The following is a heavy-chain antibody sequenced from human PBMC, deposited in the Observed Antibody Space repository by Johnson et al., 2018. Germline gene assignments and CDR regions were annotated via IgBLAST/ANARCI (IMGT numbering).Heavy chain of an antibody. J-gene: IGHJ6*03. CDR3: ARGRRKKMVRGTTNLYLDQYHDYMDV. V-gene: IGHV4-34*01. CDR1: GGSFSGYY. D-gene: IGHD3-10*01. Sequence: QVQLQQWGAGLLKPSETLSLTCAVYGGSFSGYYWSWIRQPPGKGLEWIGEINHRGSTNYNPSLKGRVTMSLHPAKHQFPLQLTSVTAADTAVHCCARGRRKKMVRGTTNLYLDQYHDYMDVWDKGTTVTVSS. CDR2: INHRGST.